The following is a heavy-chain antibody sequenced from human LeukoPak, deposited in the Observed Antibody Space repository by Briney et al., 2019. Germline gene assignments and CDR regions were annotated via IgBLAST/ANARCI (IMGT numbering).Heavy chain of an antibody. D-gene: IGHD6-6*01. V-gene: IGHV3-74*01. J-gene: IGHJ4*02. CDR1: EFTFSSYW. Sequence: GGSLRLSCTASEFTFSSYWMHWVRQPPGKGLVWVSRINGDGSSTSYADAVKGRSTISRDNAKNTLYLRMNSLRAEDTAVYYCARGPNSNWSGLDFWGQGTLLTVSS. CDR2: INGDGSST. CDR3: ARGPNSNWSGLDF.